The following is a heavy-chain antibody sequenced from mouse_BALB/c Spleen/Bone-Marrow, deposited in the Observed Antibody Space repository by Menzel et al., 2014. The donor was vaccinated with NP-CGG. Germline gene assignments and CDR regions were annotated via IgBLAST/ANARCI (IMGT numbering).Heavy chain of an antibody. CDR1: GFTFSSFG. V-gene: IGHV5-17*02. CDR3: ARSGSSSGYFNY. J-gene: IGHJ2*01. CDR2: ISSGSSTI. D-gene: IGHD1-1*01. Sequence: EVEGVESGGGLVQPGGSRKLSCAASGFTFSSFGMHWVRQAPEKGLAWVAYISSGSSTIYYADTVMGRFTISRDNPKNTLFLQMTSLRSEDTAMYYCARSGSSSGYFNYWGQGTPLTVPS.